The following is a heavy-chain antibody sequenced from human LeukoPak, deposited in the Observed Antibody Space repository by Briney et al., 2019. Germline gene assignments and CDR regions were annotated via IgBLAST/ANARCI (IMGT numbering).Heavy chain of an antibody. D-gene: IGHD3-22*01. CDR3: ASESSGYSVPRIDF. Sequence: GASVKVSCKASGYTFTGYYIHWVRQAPGQGLEWMGVINLSGGSTFYTQNFRGRVTMTRDTSTSIVYMELSSLRSEDTAVYYCASESSGYSVPRIDFWGQGTLVTVSS. J-gene: IGHJ4*02. CDR2: INLSGGST. V-gene: IGHV1-46*03. CDR1: GYTFTGYY.